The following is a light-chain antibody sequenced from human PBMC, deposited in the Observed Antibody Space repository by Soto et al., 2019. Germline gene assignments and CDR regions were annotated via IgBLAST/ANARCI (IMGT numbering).Light chain of an antibody. J-gene: IGKJ5*01. CDR1: QSVSSY. V-gene: IGKV3-11*01. CDR2: DAS. CDR3: PQRSNWPRT. Sequence: ESVLTQSPFTLSLSPGERATLSCRASQSVSSYLAWYQQKPGQAPRLLIYDASNRATGIPARFSASGSGTDFTLTISSLEPEDFAVYYCPQRSNWPRTFGQGTRLEIK.